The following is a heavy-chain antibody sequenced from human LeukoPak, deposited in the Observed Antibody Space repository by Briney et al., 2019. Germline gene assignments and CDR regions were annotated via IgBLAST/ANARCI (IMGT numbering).Heavy chain of an antibody. Sequence: GGSLRLSCAASGFTFSTYAMSWVRQAPGTGLEWVSVISGSGGSTYYTDSVKGRFTISRDNSESTLYLQMNSLRAEDTAVYYCAKTGDGYYYFDYWGQGTLVTVSS. D-gene: IGHD5-24*01. CDR2: ISGSGGST. CDR1: GFTFSTYA. V-gene: IGHV3-23*01. J-gene: IGHJ4*02. CDR3: AKTGDGYYYFDY.